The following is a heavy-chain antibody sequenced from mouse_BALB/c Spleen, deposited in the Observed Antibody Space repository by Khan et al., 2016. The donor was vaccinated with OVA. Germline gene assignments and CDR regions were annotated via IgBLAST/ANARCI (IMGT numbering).Heavy chain of an antibody. V-gene: IGHV3-2*02. D-gene: IGHD1-1*01. J-gene: IGHJ2*01. CDR3: ARNNYYGYYFDY. CDR2: ISYSGFT. CDR1: GYSITSGYA. Sequence: EVQLVESGPGLVKPSQSLSLTCTVTGYSITSGYAWNWIRQFPGNKLEWMGYISYSGFTNYNPSLKSRISITRDTSKNQFFLQLSSVTTEDTATYCCARNNYYGYYFDYWGQGTTLTVSS.